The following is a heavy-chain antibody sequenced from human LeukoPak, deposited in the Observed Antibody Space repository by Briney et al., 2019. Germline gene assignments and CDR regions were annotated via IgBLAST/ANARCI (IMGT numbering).Heavy chain of an antibody. D-gene: IGHD6-19*01. V-gene: IGHV3-21*01. J-gene: IGHJ4*02. CDR2: ISSSSSYI. Sequence: GGSLRLSCAASGFTFSSYSMNWVRQAPGKGLEWVSSISSSSSYIYYADSVKGRFTISRDNAKNSLYLQMNSLRAEDTAVYYCASGREPWLVLGDYWGQGTLVTVSS. CDR3: ASGREPWLVLGDY. CDR1: GFTFSSYS.